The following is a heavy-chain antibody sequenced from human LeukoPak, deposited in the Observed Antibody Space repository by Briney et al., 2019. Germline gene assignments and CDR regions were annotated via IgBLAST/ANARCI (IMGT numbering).Heavy chain of an antibody. Sequence: GASVKVSCKASGYTFTSYGISWVRQAPGQGLEWMGWISAYNGNTNYAQKLQGRVTMTTDTSTSTAYMELRSLRSDDTAVYYCARDGELWFGELSQVNYYYYGMDVWGQGTTVTVSS. J-gene: IGHJ6*02. D-gene: IGHD3-10*01. CDR2: ISAYNGNT. CDR1: GYTFTSYG. V-gene: IGHV1-18*01. CDR3: ARDGELWFGELSQVNYYYYGMDV.